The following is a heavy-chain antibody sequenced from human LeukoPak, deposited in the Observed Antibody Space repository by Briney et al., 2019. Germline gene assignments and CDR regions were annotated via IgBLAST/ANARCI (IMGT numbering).Heavy chain of an antibody. CDR3: ARDSSGYYYFRGTPGGY. J-gene: IGHJ4*02. V-gene: IGHV3-7*01. Sequence: GGSLRLSCAASGFTFSSYWMSWVRQAPGKGLGWVANIKQDGSEKYYVDSVKGRFTISRDNAKNSLYLQMNSLRAEDTAVYYCARDSSGYYYFRGTPGGYWGQGTLVTVSS. D-gene: IGHD3-22*01. CDR1: GFTFSSYW. CDR2: IKQDGSEK.